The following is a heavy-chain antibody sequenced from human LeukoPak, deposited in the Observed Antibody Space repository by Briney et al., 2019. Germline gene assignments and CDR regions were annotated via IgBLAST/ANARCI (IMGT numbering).Heavy chain of an antibody. V-gene: IGHV3-48*03. CDR3: ARVDPKAPGDYS. D-gene: IGHD2-2*03. J-gene: IGHJ4*02. Sequence: GGSLRLSCAASGFTFSSYEMNWVRQAPGKGLEWVSYISSSGSTIYYADSVKGRFTISRDNAKNSLYLQMNSLRAEDTAVYYCARVDPKAPGDYSWGRGTLVTVSS. CDR1: GFTFSSYE. CDR2: ISSSGSTI.